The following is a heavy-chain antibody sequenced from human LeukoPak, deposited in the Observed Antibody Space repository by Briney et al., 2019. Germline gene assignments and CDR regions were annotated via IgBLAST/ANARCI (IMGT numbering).Heavy chain of an antibody. Sequence: SETLSLTCAVYGGSFSGYYWSWIRQPPGKGLEWIGEINHSGSTNYNPSLKSRVTISIDTSKNQFSLKLSSVTAADTAVYYCARHTWQALNYYDSSGYPKDAFDIWGQGTLVTVSS. D-gene: IGHD3-22*01. J-gene: IGHJ3*02. CDR2: INHSGST. CDR3: ARHTWQALNYYDSSGYPKDAFDI. V-gene: IGHV4-34*01. CDR1: GGSFSGYY.